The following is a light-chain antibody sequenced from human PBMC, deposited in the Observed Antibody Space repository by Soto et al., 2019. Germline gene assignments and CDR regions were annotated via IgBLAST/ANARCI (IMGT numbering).Light chain of an antibody. CDR3: QSYDSSLSGYV. CDR2: DDN. Sequence: QSVLTQPPSVSGAPGQRVTISCTGSSSNIGAGYDLHWYRQLPGTAPKLLIHDDNNRPSGVPDRFSGSKSGTSASLAISGLQAEDEADYYCQSYDSSLSGYVFGTGTKATVL. CDR1: SSNIGAGYD. V-gene: IGLV1-40*01. J-gene: IGLJ1*01.